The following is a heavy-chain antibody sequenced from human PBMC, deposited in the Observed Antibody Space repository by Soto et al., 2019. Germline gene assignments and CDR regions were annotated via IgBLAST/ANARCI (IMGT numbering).Heavy chain of an antibody. V-gene: IGHV3-30*18. CDR1: GFTFSSYG. J-gene: IGHJ6*02. CDR2: ISYDGSNK. CDR3: AKRSLYYYYGMDV. Sequence: QVQLVESGGGVVQPGRSLSLSCAASGFTFSSYGMHWVRQAPGKGLEWVAVISYDGSNKYYADSVKGRFTISRDNSKNTLYLQMNSLRAEDTAVYYCAKRSLYYYYGMDVWGQGTTVTVSS.